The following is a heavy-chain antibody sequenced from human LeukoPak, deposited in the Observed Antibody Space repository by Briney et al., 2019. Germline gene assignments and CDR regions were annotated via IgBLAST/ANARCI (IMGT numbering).Heavy chain of an antibody. J-gene: IGHJ4*02. CDR2: TSGRGDTT. V-gene: IGHV3-23*01. CDR3: ARSRTSSWTGGGYFDY. D-gene: IGHD2-2*01. CDR1: GFTFHSFA. Sequence: QSGGSLRLSCAASGFTFHSFAMSWVRQAPGKGLEWVSATSGRGDTTYYADSVKGRFTISRDNSKNTLYLQMNSLRADDTAVYYCARSRTSSWTGGGYFDYWGQGTLVTVSS.